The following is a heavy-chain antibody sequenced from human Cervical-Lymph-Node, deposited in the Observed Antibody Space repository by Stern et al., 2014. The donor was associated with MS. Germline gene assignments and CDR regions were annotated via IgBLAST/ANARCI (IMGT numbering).Heavy chain of an antibody. V-gene: IGHV3-21*01. CDR2: ISSGTRYI. D-gene: IGHD1-1*01. Sequence: EVQLLESGGGLVKPGGSLRLSCAASGFTFSTYSMNWVRQAPGKGLEWVSSISSGTRYIYYADSGRGRFTIARDNAKNSLYLQMNSRRDEDTAVYYCARDRRQNWNPDHDAFDIWGQGTMVTVSS. J-gene: IGHJ3*02. CDR1: GFTFSTYS. CDR3: ARDRRQNWNPDHDAFDI.